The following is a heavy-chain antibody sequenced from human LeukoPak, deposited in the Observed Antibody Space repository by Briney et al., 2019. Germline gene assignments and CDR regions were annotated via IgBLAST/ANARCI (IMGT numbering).Heavy chain of an antibody. CDR2: LYYSGST. CDR1: GASFNSYY. D-gene: IGHD3-16*01. Sequence: AETLSLTCAVSGASFNSYYWSWSRQPPGKGLEWIGYLYYSGSTSYNPSLKSRVSISADTSKNQFPLNLSSVTAADTAVYYCAGHGLWGRMGYGLFDDWGQGTLITVSS. V-gene: IGHV4-59*08. CDR3: AGHGLWGRMGYGLFDD. J-gene: IGHJ4*02.